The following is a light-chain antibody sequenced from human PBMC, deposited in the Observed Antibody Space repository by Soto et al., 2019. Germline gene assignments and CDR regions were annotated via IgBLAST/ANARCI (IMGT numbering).Light chain of an antibody. J-gene: IGKJ3*01. CDR1: QSVSCSY. CDR2: GAS. V-gene: IGKV3-20*01. CDR3: QQYGSSPFT. Sequence: EIVLTQSPGTLSLSPGERATLSCRASQSVSCSYLAWYQQKPGQAPRLLIYGASSRATGIPDRFSGSGSGTDLTLTISRLEPEDFAVYYCQQYGSSPFTFGPGTKVDIK.